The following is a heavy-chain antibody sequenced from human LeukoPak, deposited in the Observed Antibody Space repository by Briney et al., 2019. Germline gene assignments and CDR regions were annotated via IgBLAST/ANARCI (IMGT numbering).Heavy chain of an antibody. D-gene: IGHD1-26*01. CDR2: ISGSGGST. Sequence: EWVSAISGSGGSTYYADSVKGRFTISRDNSKNTLYLQMNSLRAEDTAVYYCAKQYTGHLDYWGQGTLVTVSS. CDR3: AKQYTGHLDY. J-gene: IGHJ4*02. V-gene: IGHV3-23*01.